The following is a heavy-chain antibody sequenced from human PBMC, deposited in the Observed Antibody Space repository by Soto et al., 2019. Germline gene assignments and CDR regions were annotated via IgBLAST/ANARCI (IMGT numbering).Heavy chain of an antibody. Sequence: GGSLRLSCAASGFTFSSYSMNWVRQAPGKGLEWVSSISSSSSYIYYADSVKGRFTISRDNAKNSLYLQMNSLRAEDTAVYYCARDMGDIVVVVAAKSFDDAFDIWGQGTMVTVSS. J-gene: IGHJ3*02. V-gene: IGHV3-21*01. CDR3: ARDMGDIVVVVAAKSFDDAFDI. CDR2: ISSSSSYI. D-gene: IGHD2-15*01. CDR1: GFTFSSYS.